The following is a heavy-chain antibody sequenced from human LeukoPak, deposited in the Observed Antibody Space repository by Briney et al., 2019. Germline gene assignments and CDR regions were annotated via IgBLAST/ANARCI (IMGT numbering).Heavy chain of an antibody. CDR1: GFTFSSHW. CDR2: INSDGSDT. Sequence: GRSLRVSCAASGFTFSSHWMQWVRQVPGKGLVWVSRINSDGSDTNYADSVKGRFTISRDNAKNTAYLQMNSLRVEDTAVYYCARGSHHFDSWGQGTLVTVSS. V-gene: IGHV3-74*01. CDR3: ARGSHHFDS. J-gene: IGHJ5*01.